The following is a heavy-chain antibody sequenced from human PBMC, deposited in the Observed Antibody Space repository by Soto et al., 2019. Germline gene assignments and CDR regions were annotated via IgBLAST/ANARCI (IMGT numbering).Heavy chain of an antibody. Sequence: SETLSLTCTVSGGSISSYYWSWIRQPPGKGLEWIGCFYYSGSTNYNPSLKSRVTISVDTSKKQFSLKLSPVTAADTAVYYCARGGWKLFDYWGQGTLVTVSS. CDR1: GGSISSYY. D-gene: IGHD6-19*01. J-gene: IGHJ4*02. CDR2: FYYSGST. CDR3: ARGGWKLFDY. V-gene: IGHV4-59*01.